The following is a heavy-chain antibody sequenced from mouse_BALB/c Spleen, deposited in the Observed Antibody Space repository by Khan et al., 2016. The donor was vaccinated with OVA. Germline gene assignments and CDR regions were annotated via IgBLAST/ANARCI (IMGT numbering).Heavy chain of an antibody. CDR1: GFTFSSYS. CDR3: ESQLSGSLAY. CDR2: ISSGGDYT. Sequence: EVQLLETGGDLVKPGGSLKLSCAASGFTFSSYSMSWVRQTPDQRLEWVATISSGGDYTYYPDSVKGRFTISRDNAKNTLYLQMSSLESEDTAMEDCESQLSGSLAYWGQGTLVTVSA. D-gene: IGHD1-3*01. J-gene: IGHJ3*01. V-gene: IGHV5-6*01.